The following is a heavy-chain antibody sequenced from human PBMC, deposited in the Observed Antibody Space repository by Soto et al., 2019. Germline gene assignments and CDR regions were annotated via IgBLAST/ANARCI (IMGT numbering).Heavy chain of an antibody. D-gene: IGHD3-10*01. CDR1: GFTFSRYD. CDR3: TRSPVLVRGVRAFDY. V-gene: IGHV3-13*01. CDR2: IGTAGDT. Sequence: VGSLRLSCAASGFTFSRYDMHWVRQATGKSLEWVSAIGTAGDTYYPGSVKGRFTISRENAKNSLYLQMNSLRAGDTAVYYCTRSPVLVRGVRAFDYWGQGTLVTVSS. J-gene: IGHJ4*02.